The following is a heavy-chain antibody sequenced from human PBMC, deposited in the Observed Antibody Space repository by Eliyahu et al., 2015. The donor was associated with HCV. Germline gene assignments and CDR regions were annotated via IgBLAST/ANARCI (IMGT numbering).Heavy chain of an antibody. CDR2: IFYTGST. V-gene: IGHV4-39*02. D-gene: IGHD6-13*01. CDR1: GGSISSDSHY. J-gene: IGHJ4*01. CDR3: TRDYSSSRVLTFDS. Sequence: QLQLQESGPGLVKPSETLSLSCTVSGGSISSDSHYWGWIRQSPGKGLEWIGSIFYTGSTYYNPSLKSRVTISVDTSKNQFSLKLTSVTAADTSIYYCTRDYSSSRVLTFDSWGHGTLVTVSS.